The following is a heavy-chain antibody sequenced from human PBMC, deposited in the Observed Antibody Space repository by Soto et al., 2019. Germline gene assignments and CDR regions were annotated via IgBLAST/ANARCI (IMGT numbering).Heavy chain of an antibody. Sequence: PGGSLRLSCAASGFTFSRHWMNWVRQAPGKGLEWVANMNQDGREKYYVDFVKGRFTISRDNAKNSLYLQMNSLRAEDTAVYYCARESPYNYQGNAFDYWGQGILVTVSS. CDR1: GFTFSRHW. CDR2: MNQDGREK. J-gene: IGHJ4*02. CDR3: ARESPYNYQGNAFDY. D-gene: IGHD5-12*01. V-gene: IGHV3-7*03.